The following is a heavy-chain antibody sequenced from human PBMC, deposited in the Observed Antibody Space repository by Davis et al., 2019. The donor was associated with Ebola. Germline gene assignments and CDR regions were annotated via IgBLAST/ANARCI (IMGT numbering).Heavy chain of an antibody. V-gene: IGHV4-59*11. CDR2: IYYSGST. D-gene: IGHD1-26*01. J-gene: IGHJ4*02. CDR1: GGSLSSHY. Sequence: SETLSLTCPVSGGSLSSHYLSCIRQPPGKGLEWIGYIYYSGSTNYNPSLKSRVTISVDTSKNQFSLKLSAVTAADTAVYYCARGEWEQPFDFWGQGTRVTVSS. CDR3: ARGEWEQPFDF.